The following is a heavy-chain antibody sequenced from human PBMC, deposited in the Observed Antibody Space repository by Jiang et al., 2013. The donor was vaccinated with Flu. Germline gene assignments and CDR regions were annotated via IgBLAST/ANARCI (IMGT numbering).Heavy chain of an antibody. V-gene: IGHV1-69*01. D-gene: IGHD3-16*02. CDR2: IIPIFGTA. J-gene: IGHJ1*01. Sequence: KKPGSSVKVSCKASGGTFSSYAISWVRQAPGQGLEWMGGIIPIFGTANYAQKFQGRVTITADESTSTAYMELSSLRSEDTAVYYCARGGDYVWGSYHLEYFQHWGQGTLVTVSS. CDR3: ARGGDYVWGSYHLEYFQH. CDR1: GGTFSSYA.